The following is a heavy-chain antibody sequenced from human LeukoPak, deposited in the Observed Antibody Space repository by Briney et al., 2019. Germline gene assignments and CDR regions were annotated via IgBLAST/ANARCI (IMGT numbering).Heavy chain of an antibody. CDR2: INHSGST. Sequence: SETLSLTCAVYGGSFSGYYWSWIRQPPGKGLEWIGEINHSGSTNYNPSLKSRVTISVDTSKNQFSLKLSSVTAADTAVYYCARVWDGRVDYWGQGTLVTVSS. CDR1: GGSFSGYY. D-gene: IGHD1-26*01. CDR3: ARVWDGRVDY. J-gene: IGHJ4*02. V-gene: IGHV4-34*01.